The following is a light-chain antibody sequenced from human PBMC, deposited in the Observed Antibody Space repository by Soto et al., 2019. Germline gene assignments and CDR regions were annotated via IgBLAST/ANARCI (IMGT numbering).Light chain of an antibody. CDR3: QQYNSYPVT. Sequence: DIQMTQSPSTLPASVGARVTITCRASKNINTWVAWYQQKPGKAPKLLIYDASSLESGVPSRVSGSGSGTEFTLTISSLQPDDFATYYCQQYNSYPVTFGQGTKVDIK. V-gene: IGKV1-5*01. CDR2: DAS. CDR1: KNINTW. J-gene: IGKJ1*01.